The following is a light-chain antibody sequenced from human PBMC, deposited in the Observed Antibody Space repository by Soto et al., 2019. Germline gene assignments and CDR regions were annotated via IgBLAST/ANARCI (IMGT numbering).Light chain of an antibody. V-gene: IGLV2-23*01. CDR1: SDDVEIYYL. CDR2: EGS. J-gene: IGLJ2*01. Sequence: QSVLTQPASVSGSPGQSITISCTGTSDDVEIYYLVSWYQEHPGKSPKLIIYEGSKRPSGVSNRFSGSKSGNTASLTISGLQAEDEADYCCCSRAGSSTLVIFGGGTKLTVL. CDR3: CSRAGSSTLVI.